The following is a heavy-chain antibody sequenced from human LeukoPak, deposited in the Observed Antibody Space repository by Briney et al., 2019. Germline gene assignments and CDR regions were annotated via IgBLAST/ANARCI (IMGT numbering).Heavy chain of an antibody. V-gene: IGHV3-9*01. CDR1: GLTFDDYA. CDR2: ISWNSGSI. J-gene: IGHJ4*02. D-gene: IGHD1-26*01. Sequence: GGSLRLSCAASGLTFDDYAMHWVRQAPGKGLEWVSGISWNSGSIGYADSVKGRFTISRDNAKNTLYLQMNSLRAEDTAVYYCARESSVGAHKAFDYWGQGTLVTVSS. CDR3: ARESSVGAHKAFDY.